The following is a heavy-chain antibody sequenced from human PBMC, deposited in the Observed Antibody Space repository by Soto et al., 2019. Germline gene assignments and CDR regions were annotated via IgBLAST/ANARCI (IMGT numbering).Heavy chain of an antibody. CDR3: ARVGSQLWSYYYYYGMDV. D-gene: IGHD5-18*01. CDR1: GGSFSGYY. CDR2: INHSVST. Sequence: PSETLSLTCAVYGGSFSGYYWSWIRQPPGKGLEWIGEINHSVSTNYNPSLKSRVTISVDTSKNQFSLKLSSVTAADTAVYYCARVGSQLWSYYYYYGMDVWGQGTTVTVS. V-gene: IGHV4-34*01. J-gene: IGHJ6*02.